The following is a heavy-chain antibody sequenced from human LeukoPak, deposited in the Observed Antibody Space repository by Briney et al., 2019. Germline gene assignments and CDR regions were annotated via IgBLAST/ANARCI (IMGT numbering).Heavy chain of an antibody. J-gene: IGHJ5*02. Sequence: GGSLRLSCAASGFTFSSYSMNWVRQAPGKGLEWVSSISSSSGYIYYADSVKGRFTISRDNAKNSLYLQMNSLRAEDTAVYYCARGRIVVVPAAINWFDPWGQGTLVTVSS. CDR1: GFTFSSYS. CDR3: ARGRIVVVPAAINWFDP. V-gene: IGHV3-21*01. D-gene: IGHD2-2*01. CDR2: ISSSSGYI.